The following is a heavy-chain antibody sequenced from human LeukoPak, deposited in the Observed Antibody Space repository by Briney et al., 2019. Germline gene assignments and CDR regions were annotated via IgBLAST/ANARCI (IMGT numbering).Heavy chain of an antibody. CDR3: ARGGYSYAVPLLY. D-gene: IGHD5-18*01. CDR1: GYSISSGYC. J-gene: IGHJ4*02. V-gene: IGHV4-38-2*01. Sequence: PSETLSLTCAVSGYSISSGYCWGWIRQPPGKGLEWIGSIYHSGSTYYNPSLKSRVTISVDTSKNQFSLKLSSVTAADTAVYYCARGGYSYAVPLLYWGQGTLVTVSS. CDR2: IYHSGST.